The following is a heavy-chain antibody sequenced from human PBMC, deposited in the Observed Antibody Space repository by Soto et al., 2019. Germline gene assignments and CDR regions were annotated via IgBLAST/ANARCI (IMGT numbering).Heavy chain of an antibody. V-gene: IGHV3-74*01. J-gene: IGHJ4*02. CDR1: GFTFSSYW. CDR2: INSDGSST. Sequence: EVQLVESGGGLVQPGGSLRLSCAASGFTFSSYWMHWVRQAPGKGLVWVSRINSDGSSTSYADSVKGRFTISRDNAKNTVYLQMNSLRAEDTAVYYCARTSLVVPAATRKDYWGQGTLVTVSS. D-gene: IGHD2-15*01. CDR3: ARTSLVVPAATRKDY.